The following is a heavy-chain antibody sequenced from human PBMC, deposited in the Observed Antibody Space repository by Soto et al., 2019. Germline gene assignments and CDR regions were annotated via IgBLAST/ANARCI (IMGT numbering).Heavy chain of an antibody. D-gene: IGHD3-10*01. CDR1: GFTFSSYA. CDR3: TTVTYGSGSYYKVDY. V-gene: IGHV3-15*01. CDR2: IKSKTDGGTT. Sequence: KPGGSLRLSCAASGFTFSSYAMHWVRQAPGKGLEWVGRIKSKTDGGTTDYAAPVKGRFTISRDDSKNTLYLQMNSLKTEDTAVYYCTTVTYGSGSYYKVDYWGQGTLVTVSS. J-gene: IGHJ4*02.